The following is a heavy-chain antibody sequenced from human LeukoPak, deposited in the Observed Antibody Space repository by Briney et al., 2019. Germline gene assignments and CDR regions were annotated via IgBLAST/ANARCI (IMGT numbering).Heavy chain of an antibody. J-gene: IGHJ4*02. CDR1: GFTFSSYG. CDR2: ISGSGGSA. D-gene: IGHD3-22*01. Sequence: GRSLRLSCAASGFTFSSYGMHWVRQAPGKGLEWVSTISGSGGSANYADSVKGRFTVSRDNSKNTLYMQMNSLRVEDTAVYYCPRKYDSSGYYDHWGQGTLVTVSS. V-gene: IGHV3-23*01. CDR3: PRKYDSSGYYDH.